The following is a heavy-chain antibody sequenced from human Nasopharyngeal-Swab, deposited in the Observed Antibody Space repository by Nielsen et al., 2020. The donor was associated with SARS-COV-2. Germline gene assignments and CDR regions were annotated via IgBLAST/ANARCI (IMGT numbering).Heavy chain of an antibody. D-gene: IGHD3-10*01. CDR3: AKLPDYYGSRNDY. J-gene: IGHJ4*02. CDR2: ISWNSGSI. V-gene: IGHV3-9*01. Sequence: GGSLRLSCAASGFTFVDYAMHRVPQAPGKGLEWVSGISWNSGSIGYADSVKGRFTISRDNAKNSLYLQMNSLRAEDTALYYCAKLPDYYGSRNDYWGQGTLVTVSS. CDR1: GFTFVDYA.